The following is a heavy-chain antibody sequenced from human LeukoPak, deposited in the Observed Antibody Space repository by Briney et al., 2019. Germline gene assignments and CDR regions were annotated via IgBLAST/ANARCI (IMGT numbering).Heavy chain of an antibody. J-gene: IGHJ6*03. CDR1: GYTFTSYG. CDR3: AREASGNWNSLLNYYHYYYMDV. V-gene: IGHV1-18*01. D-gene: IGHD1-7*01. CDR2: ISAYNGNT. Sequence: ASVKVSCKASGYTFTSYGISWVRQAPGQGLEWMGWISAYNGNTNYAQKLQGRVTMTTDTSTSTAYMELRSLRSADTAVYYCAREASGNWNSLLNYYHYYYMDVWGKGTTVTVSS.